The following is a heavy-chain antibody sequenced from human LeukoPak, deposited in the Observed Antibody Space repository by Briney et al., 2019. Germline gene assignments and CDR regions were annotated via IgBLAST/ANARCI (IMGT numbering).Heavy chain of an antibody. V-gene: IGHV1-2*02. Sequence: AASVKVSCKASGYTFTSYAMNWVRQAPGQGLEWMGWFNPNLGGTNYAQKFQDSVTMTSDTSISTAYMEVRSLRSDDTAVYYCARPRSSYEYGDYESFDFWGQGTLVTVSS. CDR2: FNPNLGGT. D-gene: IGHD4-17*01. CDR3: ARPRSSYEYGDYESFDF. CDR1: GYTFTSYA. J-gene: IGHJ4*02.